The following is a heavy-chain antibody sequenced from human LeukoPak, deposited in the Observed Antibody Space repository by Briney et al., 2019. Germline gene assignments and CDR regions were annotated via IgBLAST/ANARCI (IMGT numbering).Heavy chain of an antibody. CDR3: ARDVNHHFDY. J-gene: IGHJ4*02. Sequence: QTGGSLRLSCAASGFTFRRYWMHWVRQAAGKGVVWVALSNSDGSSTSYADSVRGRFTISRDNARDTVSLQLNNLRAEDTAVYYCARDVNHHFDYWGQGTLVTVSS. V-gene: IGHV3-74*01. CDR2: SNSDGSST. D-gene: IGHD1-14*01. CDR1: GFTFRRYW.